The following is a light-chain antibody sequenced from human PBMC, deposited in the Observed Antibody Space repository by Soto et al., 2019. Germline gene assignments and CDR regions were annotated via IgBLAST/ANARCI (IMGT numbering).Light chain of an antibody. V-gene: IGKV1-33*01. CDR2: DAS. J-gene: IGKJ4*01. CDR3: QQYDNLPPALT. Sequence: DIQMTQSPSSLSASVGDRVTITCQASQDISNYLNWYQQKPGKAPKLLIYDASNLETGVPSRFSGSGSWTEFTVTISSLQPEDIATYYCQQYDNLPPALTFGGATKVEIK. CDR1: QDISNY.